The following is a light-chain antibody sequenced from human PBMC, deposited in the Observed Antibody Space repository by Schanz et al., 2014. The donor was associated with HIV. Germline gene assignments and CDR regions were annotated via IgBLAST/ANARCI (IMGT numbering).Light chain of an antibody. Sequence: IVLTQSPATLSLSPGERATLSCRASQRLSSAYLAWYQQKRDQPPRLVIYATSTRAVGIPDRFSGTGSGTDFTLTISRLEPEDFAVYYCHQFGRLPWTFGQGTKVEIK. V-gene: IGKV3-20*01. CDR3: HQFGRLPWT. CDR2: ATS. J-gene: IGKJ1*01. CDR1: QRLSSAY.